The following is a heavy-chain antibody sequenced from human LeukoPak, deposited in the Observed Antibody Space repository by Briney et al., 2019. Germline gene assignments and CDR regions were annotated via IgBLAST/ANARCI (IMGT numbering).Heavy chain of an antibody. J-gene: IGHJ4*02. Sequence: GGSLRLSCAASGFTFSSYAMSWVRQAPGKGLEWVSAISGSGGSTYYADSVKGRFTISRDNSKNTLYLQMNSLRAEDTAVYYCASDEVGSGWYDYWGQGTLVTVSS. CDR1: GFTFSSYA. CDR2: ISGSGGST. V-gene: IGHV3-23*01. D-gene: IGHD6-19*01. CDR3: ASDEVGSGWYDY.